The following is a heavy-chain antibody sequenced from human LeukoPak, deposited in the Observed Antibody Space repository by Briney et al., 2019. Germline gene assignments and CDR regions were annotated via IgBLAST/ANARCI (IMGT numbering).Heavy chain of an antibody. J-gene: IGHJ4*02. CDR2: IYYSGST. CDR1: GGSISSGGYY. CDR3: ARGGTVVNGFDY. Sequence: PSQTLSLTCTVSGGSISSGGYYWSWIRQHPGKGLEWIGYIYYSGSTNYNPSLKSRVTMSLDTFTNKFSLKLTSVTAADTAVYYCARGGTVVNGFDYWGQGTLVTVSS. V-gene: IGHV4-61*08. D-gene: IGHD4-23*01.